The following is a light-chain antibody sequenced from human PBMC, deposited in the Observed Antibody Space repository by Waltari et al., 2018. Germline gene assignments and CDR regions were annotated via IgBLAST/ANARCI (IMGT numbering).Light chain of an antibody. CDR2: YKSDSHN. J-gene: IGLJ2*01. V-gene: IGLV5-45*03. CDR3: MIWHDSACF. Sequence: AVLTQPSSLSASPGASARLTCALRSGINVGSYRMYWYQQKPGSPPQFLLWYKSDSHNQQGTGVPSRCSASKESSAKAGILLISGLQSDDEADYYCMIWHDSACFFGGGTKLTVL. CDR1: SGINVGSYR.